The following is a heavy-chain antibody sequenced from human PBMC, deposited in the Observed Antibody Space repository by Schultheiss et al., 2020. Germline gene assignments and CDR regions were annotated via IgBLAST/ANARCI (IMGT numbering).Heavy chain of an antibody. V-gene: IGHV3-7*01. CDR1: GFTFSSYW. D-gene: IGHD1-7*01. J-gene: IGHJ4*02. CDR2: IKQDGSEK. Sequence: GGSLRLSCAASGFTFSSYWMSWVRQAPGKGLEWVANIKQDGSEKYYVDSVKGRFTISRDNAKNSLYLQMNSLRAEDTAVYYCARSQSGGTTTTHYWGQGTLVTVSS. CDR3: ARSQSGGTTTTHY.